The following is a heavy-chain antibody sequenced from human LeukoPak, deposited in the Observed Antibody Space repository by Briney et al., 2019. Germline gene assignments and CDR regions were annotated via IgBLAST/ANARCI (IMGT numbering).Heavy chain of an antibody. Sequence: MPSETLSLTCTVSGGSISSYYWSWIRQPPGKGLEWIGYIYYSGSTNYNPSLKSRVTISVDTSKNQFSLKLSSVTAADTAVYYCARGLSYGGPFDYWGQGTLVTVSS. V-gene: IGHV4-59*01. J-gene: IGHJ4*02. CDR1: GGSISSYY. CDR2: IYYSGST. D-gene: IGHD5-18*01. CDR3: ARGLSYGGPFDY.